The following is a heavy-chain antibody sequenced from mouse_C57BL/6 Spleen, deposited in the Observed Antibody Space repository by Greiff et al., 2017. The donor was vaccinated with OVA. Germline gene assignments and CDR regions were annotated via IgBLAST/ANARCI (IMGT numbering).Heavy chain of an antibody. CDR3: ARRNWDGVYVDY. CDR1: GFTFPDYY. V-gene: IGHV1-36*01. CDR2: VYPYNGGT. J-gene: IGHJ2*01. D-gene: IGHD4-1*01. Sequence: VQLQQSGPVLVKPGPSVKISCKASGFTFPDYYMHWVKQSPGKSLEWIGLVYPYNGGTSYNQKFKGKATLTVDTSSSTAYMELNILTSKDSAVYNCARRNWDGVYVDYWGQGTTLTVSS.